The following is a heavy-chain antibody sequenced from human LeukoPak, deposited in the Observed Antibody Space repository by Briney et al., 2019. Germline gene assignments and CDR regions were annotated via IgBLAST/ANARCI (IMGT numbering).Heavy chain of an antibody. D-gene: IGHD6-13*01. CDR3: ARALVGSIAAAGKAAAFDI. J-gene: IGHJ3*02. Sequence: SETLSLTCTVSGGSISSSSYYWGWIRQPPGKGLEWIGNIYYSGSTNYNPSLKSRVTISVDTSKNQFSLKLSSVTAADTAVYYCARALVGSIAAAGKAAAFDIWGQGTMVTVSS. CDR1: GGSISSSSYY. CDR2: IYYSGST. V-gene: IGHV4-39*07.